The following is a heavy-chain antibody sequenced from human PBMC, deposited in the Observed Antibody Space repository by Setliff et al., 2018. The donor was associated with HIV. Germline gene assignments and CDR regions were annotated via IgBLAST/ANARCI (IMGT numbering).Heavy chain of an antibody. D-gene: IGHD1-26*01. CDR2: IYTSGST. CDR3: ARAGMGALRSLFDY. V-gene: IGHV4-61*02. J-gene: IGHJ4*02. Sequence: TLSLTCTVSGGSISSRSYYWSWIRQPAGKGLEWIGRIYTSGSTYYNPSLKSRVIISVDTSKNQFSLKLNSVTAADTAIYYCARAGMGALRSLFDYWGQGALVTVSS. CDR1: GGSISSRSYY.